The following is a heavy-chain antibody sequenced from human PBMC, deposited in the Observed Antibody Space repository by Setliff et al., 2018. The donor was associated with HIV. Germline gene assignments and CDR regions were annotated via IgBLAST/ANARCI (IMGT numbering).Heavy chain of an antibody. CDR1: GYSMSSGYY. D-gene: IGHD2-2*01. V-gene: IGHV4-38-2*01. CDR3: ARHAAGPDGPFDY. J-gene: IGHJ4*02. CDR2: VYHTGSI. Sequence: SETLSLTCGVSGYSMSSGYYWGWIRQPPGKGLEWIGNVYHTGSIYYNPSLKSRVTISVDTSKNQFSLKLSSVIAADTAVYYCARHAAGPDGPFDYWGQGTLVTVSS.